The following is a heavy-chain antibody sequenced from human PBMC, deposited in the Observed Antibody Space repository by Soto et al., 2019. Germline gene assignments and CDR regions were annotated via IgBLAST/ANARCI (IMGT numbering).Heavy chain of an antibody. J-gene: IGHJ4*02. CDR3: VRHSNSYSTALDY. Sequence: TLSLTCAVSGGSMSSFYWSWIRQPPGKGLEWIAYIYYSGSANSNPSLKSRVTISVDTSKNQFSLKLSSVTAADTAVYYCVRHSNSYSTALDYWGQGTLLTISS. CDR2: IYYSGSA. V-gene: IGHV4-59*08. D-gene: IGHD6-13*01. CDR1: GGSMSSFY.